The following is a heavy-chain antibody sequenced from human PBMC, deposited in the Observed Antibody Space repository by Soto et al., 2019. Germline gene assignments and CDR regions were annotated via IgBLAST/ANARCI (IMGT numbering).Heavy chain of an antibody. J-gene: IGHJ5*02. CDR3: AKELWVVAATQGDWFDP. V-gene: IGHV3-23*01. Sequence: GGSLRLSCAASGFTFSSYAMSWVRQAPGKGLEWVSAISGSGGSTYYADSVKGRFTISRDNSKNTLYLQMNSLRAEDTAVYYCAKELWVVAATQGDWFDPWGQGTRVTVSS. CDR2: ISGSGGST. CDR1: GFTFSSYA. D-gene: IGHD2-15*01.